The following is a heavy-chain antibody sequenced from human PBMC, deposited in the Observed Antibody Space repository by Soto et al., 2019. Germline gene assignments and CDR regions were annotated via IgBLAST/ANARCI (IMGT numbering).Heavy chain of an antibody. CDR2: IYYSGST. CDR1: GGSISSYY. CDR3: ARLRGYYGSGSYSNWFDP. D-gene: IGHD3-10*01. Sequence: TLSLTCTVSGGSISSYYWSWIRQPPGKGLEWIGYIYYSGSTNYNPSLKSRVTISVDTSKNQFSLKLSSVTAADTAVYYCARLRGYYGSGSYSNWFDPWGQGTLVTVSS. J-gene: IGHJ5*02. V-gene: IGHV4-59*08.